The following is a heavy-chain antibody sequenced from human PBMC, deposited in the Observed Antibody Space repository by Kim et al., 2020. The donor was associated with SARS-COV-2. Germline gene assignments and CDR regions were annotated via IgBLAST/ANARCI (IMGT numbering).Heavy chain of an antibody. Sequence: SETLSLTCTVSGGSISSGGYYWSWIRQHPGKGLEWIGYIYYSGSTYYNPSLKSRVTISVDTSKNQFSLKLSSVTAADTAVYYCARGSLTGYPVYYMDVWGKGTTVTVSS. D-gene: IGHD3-9*01. J-gene: IGHJ6*03. CDR3: ARGSLTGYPVYYMDV. CDR2: IYYSGST. CDR1: GGSISSGGYY. V-gene: IGHV4-31*03.